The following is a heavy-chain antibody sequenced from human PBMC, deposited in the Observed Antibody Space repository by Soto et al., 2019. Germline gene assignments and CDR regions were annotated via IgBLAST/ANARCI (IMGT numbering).Heavy chain of an antibody. CDR3: ARERLGEFVSDY. Sequence: QVQLVESGGGVVQPGRSLRLSCAASGFTFSSYAMHWVRQAPGKGLEWVAVISYDGSDKYYADSVKGRFTLSRDNSKSTLYLQMNSLSAGDTAVYYGARERLGEFVSDYWGQGTLVTVSS. CDR1: GFTFSSYA. D-gene: IGHD3-10*01. CDR2: ISYDGSDK. V-gene: IGHV3-30-3*01. J-gene: IGHJ4*02.